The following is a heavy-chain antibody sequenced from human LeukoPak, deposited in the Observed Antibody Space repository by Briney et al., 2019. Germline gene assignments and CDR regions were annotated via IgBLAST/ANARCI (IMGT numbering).Heavy chain of an antibody. D-gene: IGHD1-26*01. Sequence: SQTLSLTCTVSGGSISSGSYYWSWIRQPPGKGLEWIGEINHSGSTNYNPSLKSRVTMSVDTSKNQFSLKLSSVTAADTAVYYCAREDSGSYSSWGQGTMVTVSS. CDR1: GGSISSGSYY. V-gene: IGHV4-39*07. CDR3: AREDSGSYSS. CDR2: INHSGST. J-gene: IGHJ3*01.